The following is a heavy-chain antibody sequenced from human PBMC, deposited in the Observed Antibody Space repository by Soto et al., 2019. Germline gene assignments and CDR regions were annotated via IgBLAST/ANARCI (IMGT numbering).Heavy chain of an antibody. CDR1: GFGFGSYA. D-gene: IGHD3-3*01. V-gene: IGHV3-23*01. CDR2: ISGSDGKT. CDR3: ARWSYLDY. J-gene: IGHJ4*02. Sequence: PGGSLRLSSADSGFGFGSYALSWVRQAPGKGLEWVSTISGSDGKTFYADSVKGRFSISRDTSQSTLYLQMNSLRADDTAMYYCARWSYLDYWGQGTRVTVSS.